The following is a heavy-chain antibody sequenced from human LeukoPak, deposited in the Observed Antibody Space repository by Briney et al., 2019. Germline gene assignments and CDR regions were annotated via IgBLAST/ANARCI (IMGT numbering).Heavy chain of an antibody. D-gene: IGHD5-12*01. V-gene: IGHV4-39*01. CDR2: ISHSGSA. Sequence: SETLSLTCTVSGGSIITDDYYWGWIRQPPGKGLEWIGSISHSGSAYYNPSLKSLVTISVDTSKNQFSLKLNSVTAADTAVYYCARHGKEWLRFKGRAFDYWGQGTLVTVSS. CDR1: GGSIITDDYY. J-gene: IGHJ4*02. CDR3: ARHGKEWLRFKGRAFDY.